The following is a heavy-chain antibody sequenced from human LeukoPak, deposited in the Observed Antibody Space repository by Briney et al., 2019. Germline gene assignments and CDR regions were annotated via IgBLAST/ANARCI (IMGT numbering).Heavy chain of an antibody. CDR1: GGSISGYY. V-gene: IGHV4-59*01. D-gene: IGHD2-8*01. CDR2: IYYTGST. J-gene: IGHJ4*02. CDR3: ARYHCPSGVCDGFDY. Sequence: PSETLSLTCTVSGGSISGYYWSWIRPPPGKGLAWIGYIYYTGSTNYNPSLKSRVTMSVDASKNQFSLKLTSVTAADTAVYYCARYHCPSGVCDGFDYWGQGTLVTVST.